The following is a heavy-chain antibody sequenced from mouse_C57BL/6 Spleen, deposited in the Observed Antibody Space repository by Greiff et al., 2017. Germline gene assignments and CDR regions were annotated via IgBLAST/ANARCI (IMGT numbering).Heavy chain of an antibody. V-gene: IGHV1-52*01. CDR1: GYTFTSYW. Sequence: VKLQQPGAELVRPGSSVKLSCKASGYTFTSYWMHWVKQRPIQGLEWIGNIDPSDSETHYNQKFKDKATLTVDKSSSTAYMQLSSLTSEDSAVYYCARGRTGTDFDYWGQGTTLTVSS. D-gene: IGHD4-1*01. CDR3: ARGRTGTDFDY. J-gene: IGHJ2*01. CDR2: IDPSDSET.